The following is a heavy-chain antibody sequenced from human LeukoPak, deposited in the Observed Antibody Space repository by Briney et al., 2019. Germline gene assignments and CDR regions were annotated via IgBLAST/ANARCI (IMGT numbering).Heavy chain of an antibody. Sequence: ASVKVSCKASGYTFTSYGISWVRQAPGQGLEWMGWISAYNGNTNYAQKLQGRVTMTTDTSTSTAYMELSRLRSDNTAVYYCARDSPYSSSWYEKAFDYWGQGTLVTVSS. D-gene: IGHD6-13*01. J-gene: IGHJ4*02. V-gene: IGHV1-18*01. CDR2: ISAYNGNT. CDR3: ARDSPYSSSWYEKAFDY. CDR1: GYTFTSYG.